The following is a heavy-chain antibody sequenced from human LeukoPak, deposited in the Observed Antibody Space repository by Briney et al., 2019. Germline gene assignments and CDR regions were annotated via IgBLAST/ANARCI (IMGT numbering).Heavy chain of an antibody. CDR2: IYSGGST. Sequence: GGSLRLSCAASGFTVSSNYMSWVRQAPGKGLEWVSVIYSGGSTYYADSVKGRFTISRDNSKNTLYLQMNSLRAEDKAVYYCATSDSSGYYYRGGGDYWGQGTLVTVSS. CDR3: ATSDSSGYYYRGGGDY. D-gene: IGHD3-22*01. V-gene: IGHV3-66*01. CDR1: GFTVSSNY. J-gene: IGHJ4*02.